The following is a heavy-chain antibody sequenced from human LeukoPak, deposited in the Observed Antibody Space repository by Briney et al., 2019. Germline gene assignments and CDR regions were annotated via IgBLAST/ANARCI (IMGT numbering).Heavy chain of an antibody. V-gene: IGHV4-4*07. CDR1: GGSISSYY. CDR2: IYASGNT. J-gene: IGHJ4*02. CDR3: ARGRGSSWYYFDS. Sequence: SETLSLTCTVSGGSISSYYWSWVRQPAGKGLEWIGRIYASGNTNYNPSLKGRVTMTVDTSKNQFSLNLSSVTAADTAVYYCARGRGSSWYYFDSWGQGTPVTVSS. D-gene: IGHD6-13*01.